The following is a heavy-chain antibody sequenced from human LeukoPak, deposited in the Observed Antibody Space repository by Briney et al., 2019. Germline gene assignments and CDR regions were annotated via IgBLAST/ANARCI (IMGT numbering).Heavy chain of an antibody. CDR2: INPSGGST. Sequence: GASVKVSCKASGYTFTSYYMHWVRQAPGQGLEWMGIINPSGGSTSYAQKFQGRVTMTRDMSTSTVYMELSSLRSEDTAVYYCARGSQNVGGKGYYFDYWGQGTLVTVSS. D-gene: IGHD4-23*01. V-gene: IGHV1-46*01. J-gene: IGHJ4*02. CDR3: ARGSQNVGGKGYYFDY. CDR1: GYTFTSYY.